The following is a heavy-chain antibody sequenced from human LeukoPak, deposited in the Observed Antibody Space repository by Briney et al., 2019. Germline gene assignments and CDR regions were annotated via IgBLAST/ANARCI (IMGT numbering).Heavy chain of an antibody. CDR1: GNSFTSYW. CDR2: IDPSDSYT. V-gene: IGHV5-10-1*01. Sequence: GESLRISCKGSGNSFTSYWIGWVRQMPGKGLEWMGRIDPSDSYTNYSPSFQGHVTISADKSISTAYLQWSSLKASDTAMYYCAIKYYYYYGMDVWGQGTTVTVSS. CDR3: AIKYYYYYGMDV. J-gene: IGHJ6*02.